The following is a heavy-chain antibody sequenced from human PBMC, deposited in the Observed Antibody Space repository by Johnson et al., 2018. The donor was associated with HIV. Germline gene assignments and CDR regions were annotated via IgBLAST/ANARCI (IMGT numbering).Heavy chain of an antibody. J-gene: IGHJ3*01. CDR1: GFTFSNYA. CDR3: ARDPAYSSTWEGAFDV. D-gene: IGHD6-19*01. Sequence: QVQLVESGGGVVHPGRSLRLSCAASGFTFSNYAMHWVRQAPGKGLEWVAIISSDGRNKYYTDSVKGRFTISRDNSKNTLSLQMDSLRPEDTAVYYCARDPAYSSTWEGAFDVWGQGTMVTVSS. CDR2: ISSDGRNK. V-gene: IGHV3-30*04.